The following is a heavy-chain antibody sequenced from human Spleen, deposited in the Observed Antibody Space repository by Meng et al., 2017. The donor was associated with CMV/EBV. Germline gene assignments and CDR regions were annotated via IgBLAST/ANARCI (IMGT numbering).Heavy chain of an antibody. CDR3: ARSQGNYDKTDL. J-gene: IGHJ5*02. D-gene: IGHD4-11*01. Sequence: GGSLRLSCAASGLTFSSYWMSWVRQAPGKGLEWVANIKQDGSDIYYVDSVKGRFTISRDNAKNSMYLQMNSLRAEDTAVYYCARSQGNYDKTDLWGRGTLVTVSS. CDR2: IKQDGSDI. V-gene: IGHV3-7*03. CDR1: GLTFSSYW.